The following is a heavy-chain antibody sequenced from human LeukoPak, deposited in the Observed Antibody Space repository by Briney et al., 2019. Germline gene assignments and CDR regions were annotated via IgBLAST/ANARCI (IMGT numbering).Heavy chain of an antibody. CDR3: ANRPDYYYCGMDV. CDR1: GFTFSSYA. CDR2: ISGSGGST. J-gene: IGHJ6*02. Sequence: PGGSLRLSCAASGFTFSSYAMSWVRQAPGKGLEWVSAISGSGGSTYYADSVKGRFTISRDNSKNTLYLQMNSLRAEDTAVYYCANRPDYYYCGMDVWGQGTTVTVSS. V-gene: IGHV3-23*01. D-gene: IGHD6-6*01.